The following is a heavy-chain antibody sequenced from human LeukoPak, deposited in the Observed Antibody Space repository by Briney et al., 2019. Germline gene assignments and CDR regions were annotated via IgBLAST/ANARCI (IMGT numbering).Heavy chain of an antibody. V-gene: IGHV3-30-3*01. D-gene: IGHD5-18*01. CDR3: ARAYVDTAREDYYGMDV. J-gene: IGHJ6*02. Sequence: GGSLRLSCAASGFTFSSYAMHWVRQAPGKGLEWVAVISYDGSNKYYADSVKGRFTISRDNSKNTLCLQMNSLRAEDTAVYYCARAYVDTAREDYYGMDVWGQGTTVTVSS. CDR1: GFTFSSYA. CDR2: ISYDGSNK.